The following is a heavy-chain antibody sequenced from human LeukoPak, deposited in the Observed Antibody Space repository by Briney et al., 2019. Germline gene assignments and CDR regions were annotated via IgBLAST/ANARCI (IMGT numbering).Heavy chain of an antibody. J-gene: IGHJ4*02. V-gene: IGHV3-21*01. CDR3: ARDQSGWYLDY. CDR1: GFTFSSYS. CDR2: ISSSSSYI. Sequence: GGSLRLSYAASGFTFSSYSMNWVRQAPGKGLEWVSSISSSSSYIYYADPVKGRFTISRDNAKNSLYLQMNSLRAEDTAVYYCARDQSGWYLDYWGQGTLVTVSS. D-gene: IGHD6-19*01.